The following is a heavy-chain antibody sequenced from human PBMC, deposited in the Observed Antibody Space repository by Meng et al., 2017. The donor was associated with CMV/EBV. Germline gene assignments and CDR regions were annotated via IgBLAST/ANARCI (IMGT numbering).Heavy chain of an antibody. V-gene: IGHV1-8*01. Sequence: GYTFTSYDINWGRQATGQGLEWVGWMNPNSGNTGYAQKFQGRVTMTRNTSISTAYMELSSLRSEDTAVYYCARGPYSSSWYGYWFDPWGQGTLVTVSS. CDR1: GYTFTSYD. J-gene: IGHJ5*02. CDR2: MNPNSGNT. D-gene: IGHD6-13*01. CDR3: ARGPYSSSWYGYWFDP.